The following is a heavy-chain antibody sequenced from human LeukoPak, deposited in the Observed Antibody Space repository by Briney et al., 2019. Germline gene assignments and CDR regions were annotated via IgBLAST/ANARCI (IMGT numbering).Heavy chain of an antibody. CDR1: GFTLSSNY. CDR3: ARGRPNSGDYDY. J-gene: IGHJ4*02. D-gene: IGHD4-17*01. CDR2: IYSGGNT. Sequence: GGSLRLSCAASGFTLSSNYMSWVRQAPGKGLEWVPVIYSGGNTYYADSVKGRFTISRDHSKNTLYLQMNSLRAEETAVYYCARGRPNSGDYDYWGQGTLVTVSS. V-gene: IGHV3-53*01.